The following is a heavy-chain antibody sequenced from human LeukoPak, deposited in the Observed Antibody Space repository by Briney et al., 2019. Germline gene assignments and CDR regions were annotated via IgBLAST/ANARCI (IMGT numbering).Heavy chain of an antibody. CDR2: VRSKANSYAT. CDR3: TTDTPILWFGDAPSPS. Sequence: GGSLRLSCAASGFTFSGSAMHWVRQASGKGLEWVGRVRSKANSYATAYAASVKGRFTISRDDSKNTAYLQMNSLKTEDTAVYYCTTDTPILWFGDAPSPSWGQGTLVTVS. J-gene: IGHJ4*02. CDR1: GFTFSGSA. V-gene: IGHV3-73*01. D-gene: IGHD3-10*01.